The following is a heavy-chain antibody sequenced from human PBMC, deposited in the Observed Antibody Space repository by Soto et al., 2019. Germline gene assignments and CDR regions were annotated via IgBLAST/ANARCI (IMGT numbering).Heavy chain of an antibody. CDR2: INHSGST. CDR1: GGSFSGYY. J-gene: IGHJ4*02. D-gene: IGHD3-16*01. V-gene: IGHV4-34*01. Sequence: SETLSLTCAVYGGSFSGYYWSWIRQPPGKGLEWIGEINHSGSTNYNPSLKSRVTISVDTSKNQFSLKLSSVTAADTAVYYCARFDSLAGDIVDYWGQGTLVTVS. CDR3: ARFDSLAGDIVDY.